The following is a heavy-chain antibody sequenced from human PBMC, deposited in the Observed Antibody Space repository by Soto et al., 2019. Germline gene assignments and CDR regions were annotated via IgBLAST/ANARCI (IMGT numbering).Heavy chain of an antibody. CDR3: ASLYYYDSSADYGGSQHNFDY. D-gene: IGHD3-22*01. CDR2: IIPILGIA. Sequence: QVQLVQSGAEVKKPGSSVKVSCKASGGTFSSYTISWVRQAPGQGLEWMGRIIPILGIANYAQKFQGRVTITAYKSTSTAYMELSSLRSEDTAVYYCASLYYYDSSADYGGSQHNFDYWGQGTLVTVSS. CDR1: GGTFSSYT. V-gene: IGHV1-69*02. J-gene: IGHJ4*02.